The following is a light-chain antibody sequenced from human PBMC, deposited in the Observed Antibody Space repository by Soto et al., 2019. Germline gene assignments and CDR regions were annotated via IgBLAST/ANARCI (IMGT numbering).Light chain of an antibody. CDR3: QQYNSYGT. V-gene: IGKV1-5*01. Sequence: DIQMTHSPSTLSGSVGDRVTITCRASQTISSWLAWYQQKPGKAPKRLIYAASSFQSGVPSRFSGSGSGTEFTLTISSLQPDDFATYYCQQYNSYGTFGQGTKVDNK. J-gene: IGKJ1*01. CDR2: AAS. CDR1: QTISSW.